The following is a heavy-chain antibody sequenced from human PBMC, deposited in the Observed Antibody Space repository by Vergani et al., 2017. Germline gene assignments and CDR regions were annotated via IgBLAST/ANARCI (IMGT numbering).Heavy chain of an antibody. Sequence: VQLQESGPGLVKPSETLSLTCTVSGGSISSYYWSWIRQPAGKGLEWIGRIYTSGSTNYNPSLKSRVTMSVDTSKNQFSLKLSSVTAADTAVYYCASGDSGYDSDAFDIWGQGTMVTVSS. D-gene: IGHD5-12*01. J-gene: IGHJ3*02. V-gene: IGHV4-4*07. CDR3: ASGDSGYDSDAFDI. CDR1: GGSISSYY. CDR2: IYTSGST.